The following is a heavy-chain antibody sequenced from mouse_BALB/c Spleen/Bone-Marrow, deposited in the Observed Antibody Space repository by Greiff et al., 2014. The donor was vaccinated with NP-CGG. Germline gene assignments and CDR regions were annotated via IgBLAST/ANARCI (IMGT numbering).Heavy chain of an antibody. CDR1: GYTFSNYW. CDR3: TTLARNNFDY. Sequence: VQLQQSGTVLARPGAAVKMSCKASGYTFSNYWMHWIKQRPGQGLEWIGTIHPGNSDTTYNQKFKGKAKLTAVTSTSTAYMELSNLTNEDSAVYYCTTLARNNFDYWGQGTTLTVSS. CDR2: IHPGNSDT. D-gene: IGHD3-1*01. J-gene: IGHJ2*01. V-gene: IGHV1-5*01.